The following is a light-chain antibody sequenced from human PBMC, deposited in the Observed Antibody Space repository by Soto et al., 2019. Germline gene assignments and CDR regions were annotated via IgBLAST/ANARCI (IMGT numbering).Light chain of an antibody. J-gene: IGLJ1*01. Sequence: QSALTQPASVSGSPGQSITISCTGTSSDVGGYNYVSWYQQHPGKAPKLMIYDVSNRPSGGSNRFSGSNSGNTASLTISGLQAEDGAYYYCGLYKSSSTFVFGTGTKVTVL. V-gene: IGLV2-14*01. CDR2: DVS. CDR3: GLYKSSSTFV. CDR1: SSDVGGYNY.